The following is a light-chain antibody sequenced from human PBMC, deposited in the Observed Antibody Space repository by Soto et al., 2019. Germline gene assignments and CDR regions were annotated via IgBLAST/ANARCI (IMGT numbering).Light chain of an antibody. Sequence: DIVMTQSPDSLAVSLGERATINCKSSQSILYSAKNNNYLAWYQQKPGQPPKLLIYWASTRDSGVPDRFSGSVSGTYFTLTISSLQAEDVAIYYCQQYFSTPITFGGGTKVEIK. CDR1: QSILYSAKNNNY. CDR2: WAS. J-gene: IGKJ4*01. CDR3: QQYFSTPIT. V-gene: IGKV4-1*01.